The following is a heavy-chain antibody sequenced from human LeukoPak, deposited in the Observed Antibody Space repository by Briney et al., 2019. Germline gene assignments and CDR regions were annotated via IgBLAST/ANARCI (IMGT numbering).Heavy chain of an antibody. D-gene: IGHD1-26*01. CDR2: ISYDGSNK. CDR3: AKGGSSGLPPYFDY. Sequence: GRSLRLSCAASGFTFSSYAMHWVRQAPGKGLEWVAVISYDGSNKYYADSVKGRFTISRDNSKNTLYLQMNSLRAEDTAVYYCAKGGSSGLPPYFDYWGQGTLVTVSS. V-gene: IGHV3-30-3*01. CDR1: GFTFSSYA. J-gene: IGHJ4*02.